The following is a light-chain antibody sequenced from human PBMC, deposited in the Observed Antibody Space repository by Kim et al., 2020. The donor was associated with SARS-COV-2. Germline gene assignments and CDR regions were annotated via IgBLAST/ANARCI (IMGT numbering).Light chain of an antibody. CDR3: QLGYNTPYT. V-gene: IGKV1-39*01. J-gene: IGKJ2*01. CDR2: AES. Sequence: SASGGDRVTNTCRAGQRIGSYLNWCQQKPGEAPNLLSYAESSLQGEVPERFSDSGSGTDFTLTISSLQPEDFATYYCQLGYNTPYTFSQGTKLEI. CDR1: QRIGSY.